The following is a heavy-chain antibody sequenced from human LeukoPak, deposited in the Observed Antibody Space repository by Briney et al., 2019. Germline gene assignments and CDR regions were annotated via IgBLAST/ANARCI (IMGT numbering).Heavy chain of an antibody. CDR1: GFTFSSYS. CDR2: ISSSGSTI. J-gene: IGHJ4*02. D-gene: IGHD3-22*01. CDR3: AKGVYYYDSSGYSDY. V-gene: IGHV3-48*04. Sequence: GASLRLSCAASGFTFSSYSLNWVRQAPGKGLEWVSYISSSGSTIYYADSVKGRLTISRDNAKNSLYLQMNSLRAEDTAVYYCAKGVYYYDSSGYSDYWGQGTLVTVSS.